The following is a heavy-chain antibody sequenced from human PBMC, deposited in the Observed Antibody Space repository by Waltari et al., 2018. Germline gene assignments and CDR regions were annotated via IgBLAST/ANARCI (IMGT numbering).Heavy chain of an antibody. CDR2: INHSGST. V-gene: IGHV4-34*01. D-gene: IGHD1-26*01. CDR3: ASCIVGATTGYYYYGMDV. Sequence: QVQLQQWGAGLLKPSETLSLTCAVYGGSFSDYYWSWIHHPPGKGLEWIGEINHSGSTNYNPSLKSRVTISVDTSKNQFSLKLSSVTAADTAVYYCASCIVGATTGYYYYGMDVWGQGTTVTVSS. CDR1: GGSFSDYY. J-gene: IGHJ6*02.